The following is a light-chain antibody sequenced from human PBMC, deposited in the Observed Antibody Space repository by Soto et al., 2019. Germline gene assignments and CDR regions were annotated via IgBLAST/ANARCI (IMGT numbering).Light chain of an antibody. CDR2: AAS. J-gene: IGKJ2*01. Sequence: DIQMTQSPSSLSASVGDRVTITCRASQNIGNYLNWYQQRPGKTPNLLVYAASNLRSGVPSRFSGSGSGTDFTLTISSLQPEDFGTYYCQQIHSTSSYTFGQGSRVDVK. V-gene: IGKV1-39*01. CDR3: QQIHSTSSYT. CDR1: QNIGNY.